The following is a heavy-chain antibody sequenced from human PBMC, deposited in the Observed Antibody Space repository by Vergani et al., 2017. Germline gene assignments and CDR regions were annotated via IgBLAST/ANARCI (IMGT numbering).Heavy chain of an antibody. J-gene: IGHJ5*02. CDR3: ARSSGRYNWFDP. CDR1: GYTFTSYY. V-gene: IGHV1-46*01. Sequence: QVQLVQSGAEVKKPGASVKVSCKASGYTFTSYYLHWVRQAPGQGLEWMGIINPSGGSTSYAQKFQGRVTMTRDTSTSTVYMELSSLRSEDTAVYYCARSSGRYNWFDPWGQGTLVTVSS. D-gene: IGHD3-22*01. CDR2: INPSGGST.